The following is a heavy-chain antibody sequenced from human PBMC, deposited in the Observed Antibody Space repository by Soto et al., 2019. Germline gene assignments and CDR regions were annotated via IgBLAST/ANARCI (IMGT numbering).Heavy chain of an antibody. CDR1: GYTFSSYA. D-gene: IGHD5-12*01. CDR3: AKTVWLEGCFDY. J-gene: IGHJ4*02. CDR2: ISGSGGST. V-gene: IGHV3-23*01. Sequence: HPGGSLRLSCAASGYTFSSYAMSWVRQAPGKGLEWVSAISGSGGSTYYADSVKGRFTISRDNSKNTLYLQMNSLRAEDTAVYYCAKTVWLEGCFDYWGQGTLVTVSS.